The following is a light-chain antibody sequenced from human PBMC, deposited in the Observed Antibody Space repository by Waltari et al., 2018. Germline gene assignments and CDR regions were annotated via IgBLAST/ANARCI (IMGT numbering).Light chain of an antibody. J-gene: IGKJ1*01. CDR3: QQYRSTLWT. V-gene: IGKV4-1*01. Sequence: DIVITQSPYSLAVSLGERATINCKSSPSVLFSTNNKNYLAWYQQKTGQPPKLLFYWASTRESGVPDRFSGSGSGTDFTLTISSLQAEDVAVYYCQQYRSTLWTFGQGTRVEIK. CDR2: WAS. CDR1: PSVLFSTNNKNY.